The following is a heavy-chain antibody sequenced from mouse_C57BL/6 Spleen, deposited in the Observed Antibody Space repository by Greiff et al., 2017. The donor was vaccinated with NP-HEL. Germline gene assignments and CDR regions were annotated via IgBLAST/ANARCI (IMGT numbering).Heavy chain of an antibody. J-gene: IGHJ4*01. CDR1: GYTFTSYG. V-gene: IGHV1-81*01. D-gene: IGHD1-1*01. CDR3: ARGGVESLSYYAMDY. Sequence: QVQLQQSGAELARPGASVKLSCKASGYTFTSYGISWVKQRTGQGLEWIGEIYPRSGNTYYNEKFKGKATLTADKSSSTAYMELRSPTSEDSAVYFVARGGVESLSYYAMDYWGQGTSVTVSS. CDR2: IYPRSGNT.